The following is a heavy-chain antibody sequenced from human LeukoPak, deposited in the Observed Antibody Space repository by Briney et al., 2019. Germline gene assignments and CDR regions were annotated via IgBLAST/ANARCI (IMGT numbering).Heavy chain of an antibody. V-gene: IGHV1-18*01. J-gene: IGHJ6*02. CDR1: SYTFTSYG. CDR2: ISAYNGNT. Sequence: ASVKVSCKASSYTFTSYGISWVRQAPGQGLEWMGWISAYNGNTNYAQKLQGRVTMTTDTSTSTAYMELRSLRSDDTAVYYCARAVVVPAAILVGHYGMDVWGQGTTVTVSS. D-gene: IGHD2-2*01. CDR3: ARAVVVPAAILVGHYGMDV.